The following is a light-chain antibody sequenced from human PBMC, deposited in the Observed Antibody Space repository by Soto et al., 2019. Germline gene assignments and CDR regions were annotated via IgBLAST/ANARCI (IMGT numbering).Light chain of an antibody. Sequence: DIQMTQSPSSLSASAGDRVTITCQASQDIKRYLHWYQQKPGRAPKPLIYDASNLDIGVPSRFSGSGSGTDFSFTISSLQPEDFGTYFCQQYEKLPFTFGPGTTVDVK. CDR2: DAS. J-gene: IGKJ3*01. V-gene: IGKV1-33*01. CDR1: QDIKRY. CDR3: QQYEKLPFT.